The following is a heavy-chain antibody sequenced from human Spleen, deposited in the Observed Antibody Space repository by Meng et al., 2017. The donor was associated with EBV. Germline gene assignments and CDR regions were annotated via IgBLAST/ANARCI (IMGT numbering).Heavy chain of an antibody. CDR2: FLPTLGAP. CDR1: GGPFRNYA. Sequence: GGVGKKPWSPVKFSCKTSGGPFRNYAISWVRQAPGQGLGWLGGFLPTLGAPNYAQKFRGRVSITADESTSTHYMDLSSLRSEDTAVYYCASESGRGYTPDYWGQGTLVTVSS. V-gene: IGHV1-69*01. J-gene: IGHJ4*02. D-gene: IGHD3-10*01. CDR3: ASESGRGYTPDY.